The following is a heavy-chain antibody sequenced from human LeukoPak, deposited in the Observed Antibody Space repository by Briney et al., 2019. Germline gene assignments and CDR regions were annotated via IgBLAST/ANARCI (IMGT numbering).Heavy chain of an antibody. J-gene: IGHJ4*02. CDR2: FYSSGST. CDR3: ARHVGIHLWSLYFDY. D-gene: IGHD5-18*01. Sequence: PSETLSLTCIVSGGSISSYYWSWIRQPPGKGLEWIGYFYSSGSTDYNPSLKSRVTISLDTSNHQFSLKLTSVTAADTAVYYCARHVGIHLWSLYFDYWGQGSLVTVSS. V-gene: IGHV4-59*08. CDR1: GGSISSYY.